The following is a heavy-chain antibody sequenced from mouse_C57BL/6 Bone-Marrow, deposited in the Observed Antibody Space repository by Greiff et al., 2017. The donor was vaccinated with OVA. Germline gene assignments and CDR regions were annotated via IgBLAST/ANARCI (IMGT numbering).Heavy chain of an antibody. V-gene: IGHV5-4*01. J-gene: IGHJ4*01. CDR3: AREGVYYYGSNYAMDY. Sequence: DVMLVESGGGLVKPGGSLKLSCAASGFTFSSYAMSWVRQTPEKRLEWVATISDGGSYTYYPDNVKGRFTISRDNAKNNLYLQMSHLKSEDTAMYYCAREGVYYYGSNYAMDYWGQGTSVTVSS. D-gene: IGHD1-1*01. CDR2: ISDGGSYT. CDR1: GFTFSSYA.